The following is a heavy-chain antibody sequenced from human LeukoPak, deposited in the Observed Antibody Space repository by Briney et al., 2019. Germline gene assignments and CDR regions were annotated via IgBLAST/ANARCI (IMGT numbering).Heavy chain of an antibody. V-gene: IGHV1-18*01. CDR1: GYKFTNYG. Sequence: ASVKVSCKASGYKFTNYGISWVRQAPGQGLEWMGWISPYNGNTVYAQKLQGRVTMTTDTSTSTAYMELRSLRSDDTAVYYCASRGGVSGSYYFDFDYWGQGTLVTVSS. CDR2: ISPYNGNT. D-gene: IGHD1-26*01. J-gene: IGHJ4*02. CDR3: ASRGGVSGSYYFDFDY.